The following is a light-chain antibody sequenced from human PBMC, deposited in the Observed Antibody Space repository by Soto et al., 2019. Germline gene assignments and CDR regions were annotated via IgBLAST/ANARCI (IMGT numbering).Light chain of an antibody. J-gene: IGKJ1*01. CDR2: DAS. V-gene: IGKV3-11*01. CDR3: QQRSNWPKT. Sequence: EIVFTQSPSTVSLSPRERSTLSCRASQSVSSYLAWYQQKPGQAPRLLIYDASNRATGIPARFSGSGSGTDFTLTISSLEPEDFAVYYCQQRSNWPKTFGQGTKVDIK. CDR1: QSVSSY.